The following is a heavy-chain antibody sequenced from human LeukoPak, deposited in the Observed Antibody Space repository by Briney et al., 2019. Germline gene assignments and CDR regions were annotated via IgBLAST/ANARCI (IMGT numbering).Heavy chain of an antibody. D-gene: IGHD2-15*01. CDR3: AKDGWYCGGGSCYPGYFDY. Sequence: GGSLRLSCAASGFTFRSYAMSWVRQAPGKGLEWVSGISNSGGRTYYADSVKGRFTISRDNSKNTLYLQLNSLRAEDTAVYFCAKDGWYCGGGSCYPGYFDYWGQGTLVTVSS. J-gene: IGHJ4*02. CDR1: GFTFRSYA. CDR2: ISNSGGRT. V-gene: IGHV3-23*01.